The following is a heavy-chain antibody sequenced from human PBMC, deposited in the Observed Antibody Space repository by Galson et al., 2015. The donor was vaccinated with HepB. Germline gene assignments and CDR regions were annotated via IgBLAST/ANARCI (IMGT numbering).Heavy chain of an antibody. CDR3: ARGQGIVGATTPRRRFDY. V-gene: IGHV4-34*01. CDR2: INHSGST. J-gene: IGHJ4*02. CDR1: GGSFSGYY. D-gene: IGHD1-26*01. Sequence: ETLSLTCAVYGGSFSGYYWSWIRQPPGQGLEWIGEINHSGSTNYNPSLKSRVTISVDTSKNQFSLKLSSVTAADTAVYYCARGQGIVGATTPRRRFDYWGQGTLVTVSS.